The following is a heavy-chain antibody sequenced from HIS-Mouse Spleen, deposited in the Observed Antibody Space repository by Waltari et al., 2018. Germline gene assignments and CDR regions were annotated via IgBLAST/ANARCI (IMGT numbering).Heavy chain of an antibody. Sequence: QLQLQESGPGLVKPSETLSLTCTVSGGSISSSSYYWGWIRQPPGKGLEWIGSIYSSGRTYYSPSLKSRVTRSVDTSKNQFSLTLSSVTAADTAVYYCAREIPYSSSWYDWYFDLWGRGTLVTVSS. D-gene: IGHD6-13*01. CDR2: IYSSGRT. J-gene: IGHJ2*01. CDR1: GGSISSSSYY. CDR3: AREIPYSSSWYDWYFDL. V-gene: IGHV4-39*07.